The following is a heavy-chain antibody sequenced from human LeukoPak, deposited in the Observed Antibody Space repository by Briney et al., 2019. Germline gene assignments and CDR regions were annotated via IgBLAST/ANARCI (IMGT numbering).Heavy chain of an antibody. CDR1: GGSISGGGYD. D-gene: IGHD4-17*01. J-gene: IGHJ5*02. CDR2: IYYTGST. V-gene: IGHV4-31*02. Sequence: SQTLSLTCTVPGGSISGGGYDWSWVRQFPGRGLEWIGYIYYTGSTYYNPSLKTRVSISVDTSKGQFSLHLSSVTAADSAVYYCARDKVTVTGNWFDPWGQGTLVTVSS. CDR3: ARDKVTVTGNWFDP.